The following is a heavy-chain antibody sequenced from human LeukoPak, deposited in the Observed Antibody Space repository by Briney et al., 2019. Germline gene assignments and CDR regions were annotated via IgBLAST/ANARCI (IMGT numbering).Heavy chain of an antibody. CDR1: GGTFSSYA. Sequence: ASVKVSCKASGGTFSSYAISWVRQAPGQGLEWMGGIIPIFGTANYAQKFQGRVTITADESTSTAYMELSSLRSEDTAVYYCARTTVTAYYYYYYYMDVWGTGTTVTVSS. D-gene: IGHD4-17*01. CDR3: ARTTVTAYYYYYYYMDV. J-gene: IGHJ6*03. CDR2: IIPIFGTA. V-gene: IGHV1-69*13.